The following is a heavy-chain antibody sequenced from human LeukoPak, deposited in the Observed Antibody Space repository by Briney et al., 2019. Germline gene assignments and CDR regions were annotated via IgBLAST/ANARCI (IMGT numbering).Heavy chain of an antibody. V-gene: IGHV3-53*01. Sequence: GVSLRLSCAASGFTVSSNYMSWVRQAPGKGLEWVSVIYSGGSTYYADSVKGRFTISRDNSKNTLYLQMNSLIAEDTAVYYCARGRLGVDYYFDYWGQGTLVTVSS. D-gene: IGHD7-27*01. CDR2: IYSGGST. CDR1: GFTVSSNY. CDR3: ARGRLGVDYYFDY. J-gene: IGHJ4*02.